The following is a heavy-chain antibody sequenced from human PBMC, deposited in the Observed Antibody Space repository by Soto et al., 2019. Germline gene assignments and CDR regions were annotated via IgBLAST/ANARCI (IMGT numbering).Heavy chain of an antibody. CDR3: ARDGIPAVGATPARADDAFDI. CDR2: INPNSGGT. D-gene: IGHD1-26*01. CDR1: GYTFTGYY. Sequence: ASVKVSCKASGYTFTGYYMHWVRQAPGQGLEWMGWINPNSGGTNYAQKFQGWVTMTRDTSISTAYMELSRLRSDDTAVYYCARDGIPAVGATPARADDAFDIWGQGTMVTVSS. V-gene: IGHV1-2*04. J-gene: IGHJ3*02.